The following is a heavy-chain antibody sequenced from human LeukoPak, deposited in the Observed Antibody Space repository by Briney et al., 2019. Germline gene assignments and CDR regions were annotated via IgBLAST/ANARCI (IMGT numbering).Heavy chain of an antibody. V-gene: IGHV3-7*03. CDR2: IKQDGSEK. D-gene: IGHD3-9*01. CDR3: ARDVGDILTGFAI. J-gene: IGHJ3*02. Sequence: GGSLRLSCAASGFTFSSYWMSWVRQAPGEGLEWVANIKQDGSEKYYVDSVKGRFTISRDNAKNSLYLQMNSLRAEDTAVYYCARDVGDILTGFAIWGQGTMVTVSS. CDR1: GFTFSSYW.